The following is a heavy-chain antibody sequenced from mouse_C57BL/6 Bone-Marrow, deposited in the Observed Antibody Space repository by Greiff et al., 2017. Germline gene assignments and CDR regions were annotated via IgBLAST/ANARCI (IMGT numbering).Heavy chain of an antibody. J-gene: IGHJ2*01. CDR3: TTAAFYGSSPSYVDY. Sequence: EVKLVESGAELVRPGASVKLSCTASGFNIKDYYMHWVKQRPEQGLEWIGRIDPEDGDTEYAPKFQGKATMTADTSSNTAYLQLSSLTSEDTAVYYCTTAAFYGSSPSYVDYWGQGTTLTVSS. CDR2: IDPEDGDT. V-gene: IGHV14-1*01. D-gene: IGHD1-1*01. CDR1: GFNIKDYY.